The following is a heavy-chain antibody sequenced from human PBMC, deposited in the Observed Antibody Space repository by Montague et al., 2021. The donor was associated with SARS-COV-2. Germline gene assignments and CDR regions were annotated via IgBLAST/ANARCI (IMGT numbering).Heavy chain of an antibody. J-gene: IGHJ1*01. CDR1: GGTMSSNLYS. CDR3: ASGLVVPAAMGLPLQH. CDR2: MSSSGTI. Sequence: SETLSLTCSVSGGTMSSNLYSWGWVRQPPGKGLEWIGHMSSSGTIYYNPSLMRRVIISLDTSTNQFSLEVSSMTAADTAVYYCASGLVVPAAMGLPLQHWGQGSLVTVSS. V-gene: IGHV4-39*07. D-gene: IGHD2-2*01.